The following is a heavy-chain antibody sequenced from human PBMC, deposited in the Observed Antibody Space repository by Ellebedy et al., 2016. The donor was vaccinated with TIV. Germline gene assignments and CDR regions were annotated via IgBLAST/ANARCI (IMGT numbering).Heavy chain of an antibody. CDR3: ARAYYYGSGSTNSEGELDY. V-gene: IGHV4-38-2*02. CDR2: IYHSGST. D-gene: IGHD3-10*01. J-gene: IGHJ4*02. CDR1: GSSISSVYY. Sequence: SETLSLXXTVSGSSISSVYYWGWIRQPPGKGLEWIGNIYHSGSTYYNPSLKSRVTISVDTSKNQFSLKLSSVTAADTAVYYCARAYYYGSGSTNSEGELDYWGQGTLVTVSS.